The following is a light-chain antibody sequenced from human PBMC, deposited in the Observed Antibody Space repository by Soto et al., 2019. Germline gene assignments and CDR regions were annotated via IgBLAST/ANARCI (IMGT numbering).Light chain of an antibody. Sequence: DIQMTQSPSSLSASVGDTVTITCRASQGIIDYLAWYQQRPGKVPKLLIYAASTLQTGVPSRFSGSGAGTDFTLTSSSLHPEDVGSYYCQTYDTAPQTFGQGTRVEIK. V-gene: IGKV1-27*01. CDR1: QGIIDY. CDR2: AAS. CDR3: QTYDTAPQT. J-gene: IGKJ1*01.